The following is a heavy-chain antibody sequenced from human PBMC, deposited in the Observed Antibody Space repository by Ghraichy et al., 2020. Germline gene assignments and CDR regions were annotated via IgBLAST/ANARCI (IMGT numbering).Heavy chain of an antibody. Sequence: GGSLRLSCAASGFTFSSYSMNWVRQAPGKGLEWVSSISSSSSYIYYADSVKGRFTISRDNAKNSLYLQINSLRAEDTAVYYCARDWMNAFDIWGQGTMVTVSS. D-gene: IGHD1-1*01. CDR2: ISSSSSYI. J-gene: IGHJ3*02. CDR1: GFTFSSYS. V-gene: IGHV3-21*01. CDR3: ARDWMNAFDI.